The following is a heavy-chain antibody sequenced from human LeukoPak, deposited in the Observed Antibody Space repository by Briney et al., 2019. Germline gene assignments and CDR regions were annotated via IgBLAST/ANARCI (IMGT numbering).Heavy chain of an antibody. CDR3: AKDSSYYDSSGFDY. CDR1: GFTFSSYA. V-gene: IGHV3-23*01. D-gene: IGHD3-22*01. Sequence: PGGSLRLSCAASGFTFSSYAMSWVRQAPGKGLDGVSAISGSGGSTYYADSVKGRFTISRDNSKNTLYLQMNSLRAEDTAVYYCAKDSSYYDSSGFDYWGQGTLVTVSS. J-gene: IGHJ4*02. CDR2: ISGSGGST.